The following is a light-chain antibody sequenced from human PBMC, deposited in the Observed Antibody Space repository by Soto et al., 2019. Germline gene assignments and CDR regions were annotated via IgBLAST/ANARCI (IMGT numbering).Light chain of an antibody. CDR3: ASYTSSSTYG. Sequence: QSALTQPASVSGSPGQSITISCTGTSSDVGGYDYVSWYQQHPGKAPKLMIYEVSNRPSGVSNRFSGSKSGNTASLTISGLQAEDEADYSCASYTSSSTYGFGTGTKVTVL. J-gene: IGLJ1*01. CDR1: SSDVGGYDY. CDR2: EVS. V-gene: IGLV2-14*01.